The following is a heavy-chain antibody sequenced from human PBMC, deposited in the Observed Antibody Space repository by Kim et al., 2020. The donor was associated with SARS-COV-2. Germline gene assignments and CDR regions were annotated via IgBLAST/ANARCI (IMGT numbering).Heavy chain of an antibody. CDR2: ISSSIGYT. Sequence: GGSLRLSCAASGFTFSDYYMSWIRQAPGKGLEWVSYISSSIGYTHYADSVKGRFTISRDNAKNSLYLQMNSLRAEDTAVYYCARDLIRSGRIDYWGQGTLVPVSS. V-gene: IGHV3-11*05. J-gene: IGHJ4*02. D-gene: IGHD3-3*01. CDR1: GFTFSDYY. CDR3: ARDLIRSGRIDY.